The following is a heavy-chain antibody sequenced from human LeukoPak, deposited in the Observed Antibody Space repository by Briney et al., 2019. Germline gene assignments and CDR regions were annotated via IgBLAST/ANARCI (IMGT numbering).Heavy chain of an antibody. V-gene: IGHV4-39*07. CDR3: ASRDVGYSYGTFDY. CDR2: IYYSGST. CDR1: GGSISSSSYY. Sequence: SETLSLTCTVSGGSISSSSYYWGWIRQPPGKGLEWIGSIYYSGSTFYNPSLKSRVTISVDTSKNQFSLKLSSVTAADTAVYYCASRDVGYSYGTFDYWGQGTLVTVSS. D-gene: IGHD5-18*01. J-gene: IGHJ4*02.